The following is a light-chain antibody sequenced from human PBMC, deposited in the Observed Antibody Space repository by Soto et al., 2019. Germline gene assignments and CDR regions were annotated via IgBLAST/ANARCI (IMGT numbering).Light chain of an antibody. CDR3: HHYGGSPIT. V-gene: IGKV3-20*01. Sequence: EILLTQSPGTLSLSPWERATLSCTASQSVNSDYLGWFQQKPGQAPRLLIYGASTRATGIPDRFSGSGSGTDFTLTISRLEPEDFAVYYCHHYGGSPITFGQGTRLEIK. J-gene: IGKJ5*01. CDR1: QSVNSDY. CDR2: GAS.